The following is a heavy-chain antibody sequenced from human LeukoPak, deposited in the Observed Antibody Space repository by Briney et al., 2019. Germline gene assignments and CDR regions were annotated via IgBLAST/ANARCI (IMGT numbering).Heavy chain of an antibody. V-gene: IGHV4-30-4*01. CDR1: GGSISSGDYY. D-gene: IGHD3-22*01. CDR3: ARPYYYDSRIDP. Sequence: SETLSLTCTVSGGSISSGDYYWSWIRQPPGKGLECIAYMYYSGSTYYNPSLKSRVTMSVDASKTQLSLKLSSVTAADTAVYYCARPYYYDSRIDPWGQGTLVTVSS. J-gene: IGHJ5*02. CDR2: MYYSGST.